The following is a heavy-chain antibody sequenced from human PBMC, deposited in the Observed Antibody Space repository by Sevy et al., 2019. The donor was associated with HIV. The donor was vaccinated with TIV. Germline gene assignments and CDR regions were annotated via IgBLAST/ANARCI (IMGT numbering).Heavy chain of an antibody. CDR1: GFSFDNYV. V-gene: IGHV3-49*03. CDR2: IRSKLYGGTT. CDR3: SRDRYGSQSYAADH. Sequence: GGSLRLSCSASGFSFDNYVMNWFRQAPGKGLEWVGFIRSKLYGGTTEYAASVKGRFTISRDESISIANLQMNSLKTEDAGVYYCSRDRYGSQSYAADHWGQGTLVTVSS. D-gene: IGHD3-10*01. J-gene: IGHJ5*02.